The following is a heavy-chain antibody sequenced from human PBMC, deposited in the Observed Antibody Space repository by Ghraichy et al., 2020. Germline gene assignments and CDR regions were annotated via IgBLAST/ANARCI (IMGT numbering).Heavy chain of an antibody. J-gene: IGHJ4*01. CDR3: ANLPLFEKKRAFDY. V-gene: IGHV3-23*01. CDR2: ISGSGGST. Sequence: VSAISGSGGSTYYADSVKGRFTISRDNSKNTLYLQMNSLRAEDTAVYYCANLPLFEKKRAFDYWG.